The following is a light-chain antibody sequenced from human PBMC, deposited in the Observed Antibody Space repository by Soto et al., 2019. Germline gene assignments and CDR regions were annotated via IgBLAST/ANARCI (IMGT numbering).Light chain of an antibody. V-gene: IGLV1-40*01. Sequence: QSVLTQPPSVSGAPGQRVTISCTGSSSNIGAGYDVHWYQQLPGTAPKLLIYGNSNRPSGVPDRFSGSKSGTSASLANTGLQAEDEADYYCQSYDSSLSGHVVFGGGTKVTVL. CDR2: GNS. CDR1: SSNIGAGYD. CDR3: QSYDSSLSGHVV. J-gene: IGLJ2*01.